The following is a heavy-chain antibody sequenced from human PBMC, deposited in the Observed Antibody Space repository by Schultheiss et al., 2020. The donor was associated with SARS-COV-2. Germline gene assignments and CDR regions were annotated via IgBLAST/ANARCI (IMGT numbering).Heavy chain of an antibody. J-gene: IGHJ4*02. V-gene: IGHV4-61*10. CDR3: ARVEAAAGNFDY. D-gene: IGHD6-13*01. CDR1: GGSISSGGYY. Sequence: SETLSLTCTVSGGSISSGGYYWSWIRQPAGKGLEWIGYIYYSGSTYYNPSLKSRVTISVDTSKNQFSLKLSSVTAADTAVYYCARVEAAAGNFDYWGQGTLVTVSS. CDR2: IYYSGST.